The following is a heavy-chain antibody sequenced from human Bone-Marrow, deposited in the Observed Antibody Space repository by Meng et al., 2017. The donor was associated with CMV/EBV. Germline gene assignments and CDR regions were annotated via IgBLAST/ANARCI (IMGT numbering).Heavy chain of an antibody. Sequence: GGSLKLSCAASGFTVSSNYMSWVRQAPGKGLEWVSVIYSGGSTYYADSVKGRFTISRDNSKNTLYLQMNSLRAEDTAVYYCARAGATLAFDICGQGTMVTVSS. CDR2: IYSGGST. CDR1: GFTVSSNY. D-gene: IGHD1-26*01. CDR3: ARAGATLAFDI. V-gene: IGHV3-53*01. J-gene: IGHJ3*02.